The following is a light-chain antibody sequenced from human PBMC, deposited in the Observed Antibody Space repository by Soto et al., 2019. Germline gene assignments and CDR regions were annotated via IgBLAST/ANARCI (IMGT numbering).Light chain of an antibody. CDR2: ANI. CDR3: QSYDSTLSARYV. V-gene: IGLV1-40*01. Sequence: QSVLTQPPSVSGAPGQRVTISCTGSSSKIGAGYDVHWYQQRPGAAPKLLISANINRPSGVPDRFSGSKSGTSASLAITGLQADDEGDYYCQSYDSTLSARYVFGTGTKLTVL. CDR1: SSKIGAGYD. J-gene: IGLJ1*01.